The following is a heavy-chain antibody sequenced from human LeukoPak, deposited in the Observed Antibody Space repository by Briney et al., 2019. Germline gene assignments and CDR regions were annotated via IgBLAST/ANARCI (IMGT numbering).Heavy chain of an antibody. Sequence: SETLSLTCTVSGGSIGSYFWNWIRQPPGKGLEWIGYIYYNGITNYNPSLKSRVTISVDTSKNQFSLKLSSVTAADTAVYYCARTGHFDAFDFWGQGTMVTVSS. CDR2: IYYNGIT. J-gene: IGHJ3*01. V-gene: IGHV4-59*08. D-gene: IGHD3-3*02. CDR1: GGSIGSYF. CDR3: ARTGHFDAFDF.